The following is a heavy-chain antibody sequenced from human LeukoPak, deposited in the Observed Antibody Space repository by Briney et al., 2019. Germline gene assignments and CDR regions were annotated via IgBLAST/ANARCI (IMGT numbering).Heavy chain of an antibody. D-gene: IGHD6-13*01. CDR2: FDPEDGET. J-gene: IGHJ6*02. V-gene: IGHV1-24*01. CDR1: GYTLTELS. Sequence: ASVKVSCKVSGYTLTELSMHWVRQAPGKGLEWMGGFDPEDGETIYAQKFQSRVTMTEDTSTDTAYMELSSLRSEDTAVYYCATALITSIAAAAYYYGMDVWGQGTTVTASS. CDR3: ATALITSIAAAAYYYGMDV.